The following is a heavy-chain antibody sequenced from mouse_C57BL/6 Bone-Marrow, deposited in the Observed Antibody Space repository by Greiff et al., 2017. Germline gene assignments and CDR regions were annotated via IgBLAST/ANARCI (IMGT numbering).Heavy chain of an antibody. CDR2: IYPGSGST. V-gene: IGHV1-55*01. J-gene: IGHJ3*01. D-gene: IGHD2-1*01. CDR3: ARGGIYGNYPWFAY. Sequence: VKLQQPGAELVKPGASVKMSCKASGYTFTSYWITWVKQRPGQGLEWIGDIYPGSGSTNYNEKFKSKATLTVDTSSSTAYMQLSSLTSEDSAVYYCARGGIYGNYPWFAYWGQGTLVTVSA. CDR1: GYTFTSYW.